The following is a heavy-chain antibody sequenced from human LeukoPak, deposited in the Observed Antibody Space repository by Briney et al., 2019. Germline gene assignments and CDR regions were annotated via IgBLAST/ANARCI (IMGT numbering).Heavy chain of an antibody. V-gene: IGHV3-30-3*01. J-gene: IGHJ4*02. D-gene: IGHD1-26*01. CDR3: AKDWGQRGVGASLGH. Sequence: GGSLRLSCAASGFTFYSHAMVWVRQAPGKGLEWVSFISFDGSNKVHADSVMGRFTISRDNSKNTVDLQINSLRHEDTAVCYCAKDWGQRGVGASLGHWGQGTLVIVSS. CDR2: ISFDGSNK. CDR1: GFTFYSHA.